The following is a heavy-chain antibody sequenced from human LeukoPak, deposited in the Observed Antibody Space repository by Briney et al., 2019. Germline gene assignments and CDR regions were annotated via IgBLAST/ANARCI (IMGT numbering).Heavy chain of an antibody. CDR1: GFTFSSDG. CDR2: IWYDGSNK. CDR3: ARDTRKDFYDFWSGYSNDY. V-gene: IGHV3-33*01. D-gene: IGHD3-3*01. J-gene: IGHJ4*02. Sequence: GGSLRLSCAASGFTFSSDGMHWVRQAPGKGLEWVAVIWYDGSNKYYADSVKGRFTISRDNSKNTLYLQMNSLRAEDTAVYYCARDTRKDFYDFWSGYSNDYWGQGTLVTVSS.